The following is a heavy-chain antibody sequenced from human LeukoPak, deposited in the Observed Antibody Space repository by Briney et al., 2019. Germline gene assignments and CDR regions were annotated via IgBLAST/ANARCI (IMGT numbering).Heavy chain of an antibody. J-gene: IGHJ3*02. V-gene: IGHV3-64*02. D-gene: IGHD3-16*01. CDR3: ARVGDFSVAAFDI. CDR1: GFTFSNYA. CDR2: ISSNGGST. Sequence: PGGSLRLSCAASGFTFSNYALHWVRLAPGKGLAYVSSISSNGGSTYYADSVKGRFTISRDNSKNTLYLQMGSLRTEDMAVYYCARVGDFSVAAFDIWGQGTMVTVSS.